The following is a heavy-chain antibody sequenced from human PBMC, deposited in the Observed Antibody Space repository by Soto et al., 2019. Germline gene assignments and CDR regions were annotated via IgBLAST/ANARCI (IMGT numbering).Heavy chain of an antibody. J-gene: IGHJ4*02. CDR1: GFTFSGYA. Sequence: GGSLRLSCAASGFTFSGYAMSWVRQAPGKGLEWVSGISGSGGSTYYADSVKGRFTISRDNAKNTLYLQMNSLRAEDTAVYYCARDYSSYGPFDYWGQGTLVTVSS. V-gene: IGHV3-23*01. D-gene: IGHD5-18*01. CDR2: ISGSGGST. CDR3: ARDYSSYGPFDY.